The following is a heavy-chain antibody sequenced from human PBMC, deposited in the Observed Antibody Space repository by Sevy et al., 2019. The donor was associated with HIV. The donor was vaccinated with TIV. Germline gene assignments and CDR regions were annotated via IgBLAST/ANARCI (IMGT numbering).Heavy chain of an antibody. J-gene: IGHJ5*02. D-gene: IGHD2-15*01. CDR3: ARAIVVVAATEYNWFDP. Sequence: SETLSLTCTVSGGSISSGDYYWSWIRQPPGKGLEWIGYIYYSGSTYYNPSLKSRVTISVDTSKNQFSLKLRSVTAADTAVYYCARAIVVVAATEYNWFDPWGQGTLVTVSS. CDR1: GGSISSGDYY. V-gene: IGHV4-30-4*01. CDR2: IYYSGST.